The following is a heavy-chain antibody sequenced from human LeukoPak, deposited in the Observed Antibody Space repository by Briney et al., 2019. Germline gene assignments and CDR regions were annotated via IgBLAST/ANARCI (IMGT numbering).Heavy chain of an antibody. CDR2: INSEGSST. V-gene: IGHV3-74*01. CDR1: GFTFTTYG. Sequence: PRGSLRLSCAASGFTFTTYGTHGARQAPGRGLVWVSRINSEGSSTVYADSVKGRFTISRDNAKNTLYLQMNSLRAEDTAVYYCARGNPGSDGMDVWGQGTTVTVSS. J-gene: IGHJ6*02. CDR3: ARGNPGSDGMDV. D-gene: IGHD1-14*01.